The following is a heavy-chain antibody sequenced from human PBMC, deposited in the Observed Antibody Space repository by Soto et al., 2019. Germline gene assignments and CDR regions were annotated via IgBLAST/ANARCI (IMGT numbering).Heavy chain of an antibody. D-gene: IGHD6-6*01. V-gene: IGHV1-69*13. Sequence: SVKVSCKASGGTFSSYAISWVRQAPGQGLEWMGGIIPIFGTANYAQKFQGRVTITADVSTSTAYMELSSLRSEDTAVYYCARDRGVQSSSQYGMDVWGQGTTVTISS. J-gene: IGHJ6*02. CDR3: ARDRGVQSSSQYGMDV. CDR2: IIPIFGTA. CDR1: GGTFSSYA.